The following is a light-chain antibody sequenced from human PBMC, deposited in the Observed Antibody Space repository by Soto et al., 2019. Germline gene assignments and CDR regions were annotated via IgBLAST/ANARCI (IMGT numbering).Light chain of an antibody. CDR2: GAS. V-gene: IGKV3-15*01. Sequence: EVVMTQSPATVSVFPGEGVTLSCRASQTISTDLAWYQQKPGQAPRLLIYGASTRATGVPDRFSGGGSGIEFALTISSLQSEDFAFYYCQQNNKWPPVTFGGGTKVEIK. CDR3: QQNNKWPPVT. J-gene: IGKJ4*01. CDR1: QTISTD.